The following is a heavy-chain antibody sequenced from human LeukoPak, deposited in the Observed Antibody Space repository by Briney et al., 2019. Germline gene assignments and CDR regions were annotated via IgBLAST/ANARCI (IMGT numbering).Heavy chain of an antibody. D-gene: IGHD2-21*02. CDR2: ISGSGGST. CDR3: AKWRGGDCYLDY. V-gene: IGHV3-23*01. CDR1: GFIFSSYA. Sequence: GGSLRLSCAASGFIFSSYAMSWVRQAPGKGLEWVSAISGSGGSTYYADSVKGRFTISRDNSKNTLYLQVNSLRAEDTAVHYCAKWRGGDCYLDYWGQGTLVTVSS. J-gene: IGHJ4*02.